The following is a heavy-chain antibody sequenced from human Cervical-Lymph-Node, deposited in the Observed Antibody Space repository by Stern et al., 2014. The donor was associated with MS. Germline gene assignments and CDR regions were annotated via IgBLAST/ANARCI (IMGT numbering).Heavy chain of an antibody. CDR3: ARDYGDYAFDY. CDR2: IYPGNSDS. D-gene: IGHD4-17*01. CDR1: GYSFTANW. V-gene: IGHV5-51*01. J-gene: IGHJ4*02. Sequence: VQLVQSGAEVKKPGESLKISCKGSGYSFTANWIAWVRQMPGKGLEWRGIIYPGNSDSRYSLSFQVKVTISADKSISTAYLQWSSLKASDTAMYYCARDYGDYAFDYWGQGTLVTVSS.